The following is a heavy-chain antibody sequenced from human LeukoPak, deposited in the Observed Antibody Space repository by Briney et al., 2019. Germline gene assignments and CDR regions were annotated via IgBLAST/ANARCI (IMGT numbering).Heavy chain of an antibody. CDR2: IYYSGST. V-gene: IGHV4-39*07. D-gene: IGHD3-22*01. CDR1: GGSISSSSYY. J-gene: IGHJ4*02. Sequence: PSETLSLTCTVSGGSISSSSYYWGWIRQPPGKGLEWIGTIYYSGSTYYNPSLKSRVTISVDTSKNQFSLKLSSVTAADTAVYYCAGYSSGYYYFDYWGQGTLVTVSS. CDR3: AGYSSGYYYFDY.